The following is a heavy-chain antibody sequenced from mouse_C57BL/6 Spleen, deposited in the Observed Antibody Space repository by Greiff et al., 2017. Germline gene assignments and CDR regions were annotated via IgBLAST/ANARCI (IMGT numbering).Heavy chain of an antibody. D-gene: IGHD1-1*01. CDR2: IDPSDSYT. V-gene: IGHV1-50*01. CDR1: GYTFTSYW. Sequence: QVQLQQPGAELVKPGASVKLSCKASGYTFTSYWMQWVKQRPGQGLEWIGEIDPSDSYTNYNQKFKGKATLTVDTSSSTAYMQLSSLTSEDSAVYYCARNLLEHYAMDDWGQGTSVTVSS. J-gene: IGHJ4*01. CDR3: ARNLLEHYAMDD.